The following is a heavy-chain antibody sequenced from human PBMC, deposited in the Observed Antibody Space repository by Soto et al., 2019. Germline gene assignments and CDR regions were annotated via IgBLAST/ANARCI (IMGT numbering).Heavy chain of an antibody. V-gene: IGHV4-39*01. D-gene: IGHD6-13*01. CDR2: IYYRGST. Sequence: SETLSLTCTVSGGSISSSTYYWGWIRQPPGKGLEWIGSIYYRGSTYDNPSLKSRVTMSLDTSKNQFSLKLSSVTAADTAMYFCGRCYSSNWYLHNWLQPWGRGTLLTV. CDR1: GGSISSSTYY. CDR3: GRCYSSNWYLHNWLQP. J-gene: IGHJ5*02.